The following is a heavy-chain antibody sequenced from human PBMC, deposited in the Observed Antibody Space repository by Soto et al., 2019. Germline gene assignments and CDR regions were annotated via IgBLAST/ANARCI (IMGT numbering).Heavy chain of an antibody. D-gene: IGHD6-6*01. CDR3: ARVRGSSSPYYYYYMDV. CDR1: GFTFSSYS. V-gene: IGHV3-48*01. Sequence: GGSLRLSCAASGFTFSSYSMNWVRQAPGKRLEWVSYISSSSSTIYYADSVKGRFTISRDNAKNSLYLQMNSLRAEDTAVYYCARVRGSSSPYYYYYMDVWGKGTTVTVSS. J-gene: IGHJ6*03. CDR2: ISSSSSTI.